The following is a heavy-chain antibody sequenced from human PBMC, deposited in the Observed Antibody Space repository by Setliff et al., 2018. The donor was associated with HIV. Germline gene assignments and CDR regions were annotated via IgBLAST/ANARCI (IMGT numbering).Heavy chain of an antibody. Sequence: LSLTCAVSGGSITNKYWSWIRQPPGKGLEWLGYVSSSGTTNYTPSLESRLTISVDTSKNQVFLRLSSLTAADTAVYFCARVVSRREDRGTWMKLWLAPYYMDVWGKGTTVTVSS. CDR3: ARVVSRREDRGTWMKLWLAPYYMDV. D-gene: IGHD3-10*01. CDR2: VSSSGTT. J-gene: IGHJ6*03. CDR1: GGSITNKY. V-gene: IGHV4-59*01.